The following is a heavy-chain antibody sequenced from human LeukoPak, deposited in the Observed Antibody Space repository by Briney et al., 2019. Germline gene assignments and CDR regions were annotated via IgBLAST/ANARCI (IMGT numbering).Heavy chain of an antibody. Sequence: ASVKVSCKASGYTFTNYAISWVRQAPGQGLEWMGWISGYNDNTNYAQKLQGRVTMTTDTSTSTAYMELRSLRSDDTAVYYCARDTLGYCSSTSCYRPESHFDYWGQGTLVTVSS. J-gene: IGHJ4*02. D-gene: IGHD2-2*01. CDR3: ARDTLGYCSSTSCYRPESHFDY. V-gene: IGHV1-18*01. CDR2: ISGYNDNT. CDR1: GYTFTNYA.